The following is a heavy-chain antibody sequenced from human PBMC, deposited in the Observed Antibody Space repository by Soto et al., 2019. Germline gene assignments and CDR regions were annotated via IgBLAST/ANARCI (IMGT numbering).Heavy chain of an antibody. CDR1: GFALSTYG. CDR3: ARIRGYWYGLDV. CDR2: ITGTGGNT. V-gene: IGHV3-23*01. J-gene: IGHJ6*02. Sequence: GSLRLACAASGFALSTYGMTWVRQAPGKGLEWVSAITGTGGNTYYVDSVKGRFTSSRDNSKNMLYLQVNSLRVEDTAVYYCARIRGYWYGLDVWGQGTKVTVYS.